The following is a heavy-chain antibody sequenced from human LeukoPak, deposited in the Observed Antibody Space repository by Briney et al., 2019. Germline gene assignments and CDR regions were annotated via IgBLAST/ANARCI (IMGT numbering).Heavy chain of an antibody. Sequence: GASVKVSCKASGYTFSSFGFMWVRQAPGQGLEWMGGIIPIFGTANYAQKFQGRVTITADESTSTAYMELSSLRSEDTAVYYCARDPQYSSSWGIFDYWGQGTLVTVSS. D-gene: IGHD6-13*01. CDR1: GYTFSSFG. CDR3: ARDPQYSSSWGIFDY. J-gene: IGHJ4*02. V-gene: IGHV1-69*13. CDR2: IIPIFGTA.